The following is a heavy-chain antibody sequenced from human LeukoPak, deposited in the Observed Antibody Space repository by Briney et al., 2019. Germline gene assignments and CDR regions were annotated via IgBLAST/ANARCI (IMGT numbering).Heavy chain of an antibody. CDR2: IYHSGGT. CDR3: ARVVWFGENYFDY. CDR1: GYSISSGYY. V-gene: IGHV4-38-2*02. D-gene: IGHD3-10*01. Sequence: SETLSLTCTVSGYSISSGYYWGWIRQPPGKGLEWIGTIYHSGGTYYNSSLTSRVTISVDTSKNQFSLKLSSVTAADTAVYYCARVVWFGENYFDYWGQGILVTVSS. J-gene: IGHJ4*02.